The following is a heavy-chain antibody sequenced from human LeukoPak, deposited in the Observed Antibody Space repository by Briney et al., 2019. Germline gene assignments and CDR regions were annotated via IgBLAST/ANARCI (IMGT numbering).Heavy chain of an antibody. Sequence: SETLSLTCTVSGGSISSSSYYWGWIRQPPGKGLEWIGSIYYSGSTYYNPSLKSRVTISVDTSKNQFSLKLSSVTAADTAVYYCAKNMAETEHFDYWGQGTLVTVSS. CDR3: AKNMAETEHFDY. D-gene: IGHD1/OR15-1a*01. J-gene: IGHJ4*02. CDR1: GGSISSSSYY. CDR2: IYYSGST. V-gene: IGHV4-39*01.